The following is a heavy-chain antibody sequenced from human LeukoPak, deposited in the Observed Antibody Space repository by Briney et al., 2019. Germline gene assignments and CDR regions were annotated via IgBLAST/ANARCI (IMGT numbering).Heavy chain of an antibody. CDR1: GGSISSSSYF. Sequence: SETLSLTCTVSGGSISSSSYFWGWIRQPPGKGLEWIGSIYYSGSTYYNPSLKSRVTISVDTSKNQFSLKLSSVTAADTAVYYCYYDRSGNDLWGQGTLVTVSS. V-gene: IGHV4-39*01. D-gene: IGHD3-22*01. J-gene: IGHJ4*02. CDR2: IYYSGST. CDR3: YYDRSGNDL.